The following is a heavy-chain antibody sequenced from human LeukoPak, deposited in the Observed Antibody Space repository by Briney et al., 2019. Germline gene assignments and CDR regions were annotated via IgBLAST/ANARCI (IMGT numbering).Heavy chain of an antibody. J-gene: IGHJ3*02. D-gene: IGHD2-2*01. Sequence: SETLSLTCTVSGGSISSGGYYWSWIRQHPGKGLEWIGYIYYSGSTYYNPSLKSRVTISVDTSKNQFSLKLSSVTAADTAVYYCARYCSSTSCRALGAFDIWGQGTMVTVS. CDR3: ARYCSSTSCRALGAFDI. V-gene: IGHV4-31*03. CDR2: IYYSGST. CDR1: GGSISSGGYY.